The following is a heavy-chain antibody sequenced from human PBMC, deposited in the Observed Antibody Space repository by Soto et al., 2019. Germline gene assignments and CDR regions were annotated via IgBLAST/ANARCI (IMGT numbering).Heavy chain of an antibody. J-gene: IGHJ6*02. Sequence: GGSRRLSCAASGFTFSSYAMSWVRQAPGKGLEWVSAISGSGGSTYYADSVKGRFTISRDNSKNTLYLQMNSLRAEDPAVYYCAKEWGVTIFGVVTHGMDVWGQGTTVTVSS. V-gene: IGHV3-23*01. D-gene: IGHD3-3*01. CDR1: GFTFSSYA. CDR2: ISGSGGST. CDR3: AKEWGVTIFGVVTHGMDV.